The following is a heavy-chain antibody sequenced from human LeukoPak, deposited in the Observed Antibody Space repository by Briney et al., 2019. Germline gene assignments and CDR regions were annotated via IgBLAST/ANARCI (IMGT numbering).Heavy chain of an antibody. D-gene: IGHD3-9*01. CDR1: AYSISSGYY. V-gene: IGHV4-38-2*02. J-gene: IGHJ4*02. CDR3: ARTLYDILTGYPY. Sequence: SETLSLTCTVSAYSISSGYYWGWIRQPPGKGLEWIGSIYHSGSTYYNPSLKSRVTISVDTSKNQFSLKLSSVTAADTAVYYCARTLYDILTGYPYWGQGTLVTVSS. CDR2: IYHSGST.